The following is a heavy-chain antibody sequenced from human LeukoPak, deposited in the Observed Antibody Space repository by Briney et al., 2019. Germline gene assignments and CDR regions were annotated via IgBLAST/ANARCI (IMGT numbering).Heavy chain of an antibody. D-gene: IGHD1-1*01. V-gene: IGHV1-2*02. Sequence: ASVKVSCKASGYTFTGYYMHWVRQAPGQGLEWMGWINPNSGGTNYAQKFQGRVTMTRDTSISTAYMELSRLRSDDTAVYYCARDDTPNWNDDPHAFDIWGQGTMVTVSS. CDR1: GYTFTGYY. CDR3: ARDDTPNWNDDPHAFDI. J-gene: IGHJ3*02. CDR2: INPNSGGT.